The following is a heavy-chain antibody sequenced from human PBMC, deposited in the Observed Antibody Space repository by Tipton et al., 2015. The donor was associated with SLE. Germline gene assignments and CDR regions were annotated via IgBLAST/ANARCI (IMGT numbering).Heavy chain of an antibody. J-gene: IGHJ4*02. CDR3: ARDEYRYDGTGYHLLGHFDY. D-gene: IGHD3-22*01. CDR1: GGSISGSSYY. Sequence: TLSLTCTVSGGSISGSSYYWGWIRQPPGKGLEWIGNIYYTGNTFYNPSLKSRVTISLDTSKNQFSLKLSSVTAADTAVYYCARDEYRYDGTGYHLLGHFDYWGQGTLVTVSS. V-gene: IGHV4-39*07. CDR2: IYYTGNT.